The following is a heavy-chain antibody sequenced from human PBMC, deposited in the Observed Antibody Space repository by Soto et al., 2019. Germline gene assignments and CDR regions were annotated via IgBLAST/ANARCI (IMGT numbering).Heavy chain of an antibody. Sequence: EVQLVQSGGGLVKPGGSLRLSCATSGFTFSSYSSNWVRQAPGKGLEWVSSISSSSSYIYYADSVKGRFTISRDNPKNSLYLQMSRLRAEDMAVYYCASQYSSSPDYWGQGTLVTVSS. CDR2: ISSSSSYI. V-gene: IGHV3-21*01. CDR1: GFTFSSYS. CDR3: ASQYSSSPDY. J-gene: IGHJ4*02. D-gene: IGHD6-6*01.